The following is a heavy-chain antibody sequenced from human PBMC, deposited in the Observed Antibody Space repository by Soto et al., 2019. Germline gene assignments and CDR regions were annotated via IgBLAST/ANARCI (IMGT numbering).Heavy chain of an antibody. CDR1: GFTFDDYA. J-gene: IGHJ4*02. CDR3: AKDRGLVLSFYFDS. D-gene: IGHD6-19*01. V-gene: IGHV3-9*01. Sequence: EVQLVESGGGLVQPGRSLRLSCAASGFTFDDYAMHWVRQAPGKGLEWVSGISWNSGSIGYADSVKGRFTISRDNAKNSLYLLMNSLRAEDTALYYCAKDRGLVLSFYFDSWGQGTLVTVSS. CDR2: ISWNSGSI.